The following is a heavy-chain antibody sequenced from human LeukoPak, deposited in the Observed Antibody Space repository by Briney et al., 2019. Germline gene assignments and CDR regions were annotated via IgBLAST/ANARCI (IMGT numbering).Heavy chain of an antibody. Sequence: SVKVSCKDSGGTFSSYAISWVRQAPGQGLEWMGRIIPIFGTANYTQKFQGRVTITTDESTSTAYMELSSLRSEDTAVYYCARSAQNNIVLMVYATNDAFDIWGQGTMVTVSS. V-gene: IGHV1-69*05. CDR3: ARSAQNNIVLMVYATNDAFDI. J-gene: IGHJ3*02. CDR1: GGTFSSYA. CDR2: IIPIFGTA. D-gene: IGHD2-8*01.